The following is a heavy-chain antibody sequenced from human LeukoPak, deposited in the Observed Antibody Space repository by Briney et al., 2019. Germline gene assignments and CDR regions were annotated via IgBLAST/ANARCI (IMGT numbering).Heavy chain of an antibody. CDR2: ISWNSGSI. J-gene: IGHJ4*02. V-gene: IGHV3-9*01. Sequence: PGRSLRLSCAASGFTFDDYAMHWVRHAPGKGLEWVSGISWNSGSIGYADSVKGRFTISRDNAKNSLYLQMNSLRAEDTALYYCAKDPDYGGNSRGFDYWGQGTLVTVSS. D-gene: IGHD4-23*01. CDR3: AKDPDYGGNSRGFDY. CDR1: GFTFDDYA.